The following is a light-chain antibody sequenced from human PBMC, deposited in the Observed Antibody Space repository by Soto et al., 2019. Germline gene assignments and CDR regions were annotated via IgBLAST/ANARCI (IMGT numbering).Light chain of an antibody. V-gene: IGLV1-44*01. CDR3: AAWDDSLNGRGV. CDR1: SSDIGINT. Sequence: QAVVTQPPSASGTPGQRVIISCSGSSSDIGINTVSWYQQLPGTAPKLLIYNDNQRPSGVPDRFSGSKSDASASLAISGLQSEDEGDYYCAAWDDSLNGRGVFGGGTKLTVL. J-gene: IGLJ2*01. CDR2: NDN.